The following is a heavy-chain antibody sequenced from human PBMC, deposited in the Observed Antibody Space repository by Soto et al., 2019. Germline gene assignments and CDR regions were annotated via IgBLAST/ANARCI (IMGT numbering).Heavy chain of an antibody. D-gene: IGHD2-2*01. Sequence: GGSLRLSCAASGFTFGSYAMSWVRQAPGKGLEWVSALNSGGDITYYADSVKGRFAISRDNSKSTLYLQMNSLRAEATAVYYCAKKSCSSTSCHIENWGQGTLVTVSS. CDR3: AKKSCSSTSCHIEN. CDR2: LNSGGDIT. CDR1: GFTFGSYA. J-gene: IGHJ4*02. V-gene: IGHV3-23*01.